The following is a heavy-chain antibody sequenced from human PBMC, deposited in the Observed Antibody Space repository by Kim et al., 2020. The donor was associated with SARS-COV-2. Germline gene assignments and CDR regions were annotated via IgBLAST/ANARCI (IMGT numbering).Heavy chain of an antibody. CDR3: AKDIGDFIWGSCCDY. J-gene: IGHJ4*01. V-gene: IGHV3-43*01. Sequence: DSVKSRFTISRDNRKNSLYLQMNSLITEDTPLYYCAKDIGDFIWGSCCDYWGHGTMVTVSS. D-gene: IGHD2-15*01.